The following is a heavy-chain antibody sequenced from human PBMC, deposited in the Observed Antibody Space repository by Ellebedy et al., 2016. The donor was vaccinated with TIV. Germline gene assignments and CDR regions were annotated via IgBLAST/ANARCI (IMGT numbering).Heavy chain of an antibody. J-gene: IGHJ6*02. V-gene: IGHV3-64D*06. D-gene: IGHD3-10*01. CDR2: ISSNGGST. CDR3: VKDEGFGELLSTYYYYYGVDV. CDR1: GFTFRSYA. Sequence: GESLKISCSASGFTFRSYAMHWVRQAPGKGLEYVSAISSNGGSTYYADSGKGRFTISSDNSKNTLYLQMSSLRAEDTAVYYCVKDEGFGELLSTYYYYYGVDVWGQGTTVTVSS.